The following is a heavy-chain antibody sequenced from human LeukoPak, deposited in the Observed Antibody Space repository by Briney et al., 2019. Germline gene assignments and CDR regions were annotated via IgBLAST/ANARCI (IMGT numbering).Heavy chain of an antibody. V-gene: IGHV1-18*01. CDR1: GGTFSSYA. J-gene: IGHJ4*02. CDR3: ARECELLQASDY. CDR2: ISAYNGNT. D-gene: IGHD1-26*01. Sequence: GASVKVSCKASGGTFSSYAISWVRQAPGQGLEWMGWISAYNGNTNYAQKLQGRVTMTTDTSTSTAYMELRSLRSDDTAVYYCARECELLQASDYWGQGTLVTVSS.